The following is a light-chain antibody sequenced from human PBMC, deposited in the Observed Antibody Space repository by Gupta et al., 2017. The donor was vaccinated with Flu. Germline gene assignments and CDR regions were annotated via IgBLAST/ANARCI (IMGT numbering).Light chain of an antibody. V-gene: IGLV1-47*01. CDR2: RNN. Sequence: QSVLTQPSSASGTLGQRVTISCSGSSSNIGSNSVYWYQQLPGTAPKLLIYRNNQRPSGVPDRFSGSKSSTSASLAISGLRSEDEADYYCAAWDDSLSGSYVFGTGTKVTVL. J-gene: IGLJ1*01. CDR1: SSNIGSNS. CDR3: AAWDDSLSGSYV.